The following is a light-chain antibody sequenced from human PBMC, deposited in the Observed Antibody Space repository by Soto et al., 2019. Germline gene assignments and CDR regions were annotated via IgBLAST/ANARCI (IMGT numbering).Light chain of an antibody. CDR3: QHYRTS. V-gene: IGKV3-20*01. CDR1: QSVSSSY. Sequence: EIVLTQSPGTLSLSPGERATLSCRASQSVSSSYLAWYQQKPGQAPRQLIYGASSRATGSPDRFSGSGSGTDFTLTITRLEPEDFAGYYCQHYRTSFGGGTRVEIK. J-gene: IGKJ4*01. CDR2: GAS.